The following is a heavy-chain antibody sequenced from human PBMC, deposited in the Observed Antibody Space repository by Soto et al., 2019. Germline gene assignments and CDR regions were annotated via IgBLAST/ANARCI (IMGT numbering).Heavy chain of an antibody. CDR1: GYTFTGYY. Sequence: ASVKVSCKASGYTFTGYYMHWVRQAPGQGLEWMGWINPNSGSTNYAQKFQGWVTMTRDTSISTAYMELSRLRSDDTAVYYCARGYCSGGSCYSDDAFDIWGQGTMVTVSS. V-gene: IGHV1-2*04. CDR3: ARGYCSGGSCYSDDAFDI. CDR2: INPNSGST. D-gene: IGHD2-15*01. J-gene: IGHJ3*02.